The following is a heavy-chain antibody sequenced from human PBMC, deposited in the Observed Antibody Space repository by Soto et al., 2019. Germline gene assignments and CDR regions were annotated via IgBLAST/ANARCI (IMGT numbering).Heavy chain of an antibody. CDR2: ISGSGSTI. J-gene: IGHJ4*02. V-gene: IGHV3-48*02. CDR3: ARGLPRYCSGGSCYLDSS. Sequence: GGSLRLSCAASGFTSSSYWMNWVRQGPGKGLEWVSYISGSGSTIYYADSVKGRFTISRDNAKSSLFLQMNSLRDEDTAVYYCARGLPRYCSGGSCYLDSSWGQGTLVTVSS. CDR1: GFTSSSYW. D-gene: IGHD2-15*01.